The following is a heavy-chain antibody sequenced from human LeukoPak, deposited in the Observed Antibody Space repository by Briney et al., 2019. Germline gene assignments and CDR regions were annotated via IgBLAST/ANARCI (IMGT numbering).Heavy chain of an antibody. V-gene: IGHV4-39*07. D-gene: IGHD1-1*01. CDR3: ARQGQRRNPWYYFDY. CDR2: IYRANT. CDR1: GGSINDANHY. J-gene: IGHJ4*02. Sequence: SETLSLTCTVSGGSINDANHYWGWIRQPPQKGLQWIASIYRANTNYNPSLESRVTMSVDTSKNEFSLKLKSVTAADTAVYYCARQGQRRNPWYYFDYWGQGALVTVSS.